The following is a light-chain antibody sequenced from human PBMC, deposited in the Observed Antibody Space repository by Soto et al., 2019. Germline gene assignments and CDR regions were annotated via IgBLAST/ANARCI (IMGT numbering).Light chain of an antibody. Sequence: DIQMTQSPPSLSASVGDRVSITCRASQTIGTYVNWYQHKPGQAPKLLIYTASTLHTGVPSRFSAIGSGTLFPLTITSLQPEDLATYFCQQSHSTPFTFGPGTRVGL. J-gene: IGKJ3*01. CDR3: QQSHSTPFT. CDR2: TAS. CDR1: QTIGTY. V-gene: IGKV1-39*01.